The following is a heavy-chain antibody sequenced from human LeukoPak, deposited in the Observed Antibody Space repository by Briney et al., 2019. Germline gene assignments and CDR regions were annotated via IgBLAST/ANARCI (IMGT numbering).Heavy chain of an antibody. CDR1: GYTFTSYY. V-gene: IGHV1-46*01. Sequence: GASVKVSCKASGYTFTSYYVHWVRQAPGQGLEWMGIINPSGGSTSYAQKFQGRVTMTRDTSTSTVYMELSSLRSEDTAVYYCARREGSDYDSSGYLDYWGQGTLVTVSS. CDR3: ARREGSDYDSSGYLDY. CDR2: INPSGGST. J-gene: IGHJ4*02. D-gene: IGHD3-22*01.